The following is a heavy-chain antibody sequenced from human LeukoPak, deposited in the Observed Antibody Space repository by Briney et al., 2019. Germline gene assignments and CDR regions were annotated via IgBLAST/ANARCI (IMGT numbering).Heavy chain of an antibody. Sequence: PSETLSLTCTVSGGSISSYYWSWIRQPAGKGLEWIGRIYTSGSTNYNPSLKSRVTISIDTSKNQFSLKLSPVTAADTAVYYCARSSSWDWFDPWGQGTLVTVSS. CDR1: GGSISSYY. D-gene: IGHD6-13*01. CDR2: IYTSGST. J-gene: IGHJ5*02. CDR3: ARSSSWDWFDP. V-gene: IGHV4-4*07.